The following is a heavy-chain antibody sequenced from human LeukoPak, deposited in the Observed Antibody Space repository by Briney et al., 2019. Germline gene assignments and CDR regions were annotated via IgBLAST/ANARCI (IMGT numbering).Heavy chain of an antibody. CDR2: INTNTGNP. CDR3: ARQHLPTADY. CDR1: GYTFTKYA. D-gene: IGHD1-1*01. J-gene: IGHJ4*02. V-gene: IGHV7-4-1*02. Sequence: ASVKVSCKNSGYTFTKYAINWVRQAPGQGLEWMGWINTNTGNPTYAQGFTGRFVFSLDTSVSTAYLQISSLKAEDTAVYYCARQHLPTADYWGQGTLVTVPS.